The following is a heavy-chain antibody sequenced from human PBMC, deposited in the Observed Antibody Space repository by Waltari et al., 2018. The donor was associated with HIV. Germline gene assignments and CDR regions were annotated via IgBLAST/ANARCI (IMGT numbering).Heavy chain of an antibody. Sequence: VQLVQSGAEVKRPGASVKVSCNTSGYSFASFDINWVRQATGEGLEWMGWRNPNSGNTGYAQKFQGRVTMTRNPSKGAAYMELRGLKSDDTAVYYCARSSSIGKCFDTWGQGTLVAVSS. D-gene: IGHD3-16*02. CDR3: ARSSSIGKCFDT. CDR2: RNPNSGNT. V-gene: IGHV1-8*02. J-gene: IGHJ5*02. CDR1: GYSFASFD.